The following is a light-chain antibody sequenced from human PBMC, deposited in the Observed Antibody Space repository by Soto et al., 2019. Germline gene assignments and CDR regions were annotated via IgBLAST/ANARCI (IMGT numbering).Light chain of an antibody. CDR2: EVS. Sequence: QSVLTQPASVSGSPGQSITISCTGTSSDVGGYNYVSWYQQHPGKAPKLMIYEVSNRPSGVSNRFSGSKSGNTASLTISGHQAKDEHDYYCSSYTTSSTLVVFGGGTKLTVL. CDR1: SSDVGGYNY. CDR3: SSYTTSSTLVV. J-gene: IGLJ2*01. V-gene: IGLV2-14*01.